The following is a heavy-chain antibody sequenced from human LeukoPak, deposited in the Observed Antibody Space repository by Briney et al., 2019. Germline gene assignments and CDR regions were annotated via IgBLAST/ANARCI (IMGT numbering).Heavy chain of an antibody. D-gene: IGHD2-15*01. CDR3: AKAPVTSCRGAFCYPFDY. J-gene: IGHJ4*02. Sequence: NPGGSLRLSCAGSGFTFDDYGMSWVRQAPGKGLEWVSAMSSSDDGRYYAASVRGRFTISRDTSRSTLYLQMNSLRAEDAAVYYCAKAPVTSCRGAFCYPFDYWGQGTLVTVSS. CDR1: GFTFDDYG. V-gene: IGHV3-23*01. CDR2: MSSSDDGR.